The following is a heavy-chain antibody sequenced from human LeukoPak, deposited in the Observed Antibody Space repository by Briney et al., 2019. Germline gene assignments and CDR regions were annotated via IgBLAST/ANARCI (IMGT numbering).Heavy chain of an antibody. CDR1: GYTFTGYY. V-gene: IGHV1-2*02. Sequence: ASVKVSCKASGYTFTGYYMHWVRQAPGQGLEWMGWINPNSGGTNYAQKFQGRVTMTRDTSISTAYMELSRLRSDDTAVYYCARGTPPNSYYYYYMDVWGKGTTVTVPS. J-gene: IGHJ6*03. CDR3: ARGTPPNSYYYYYMDV. CDR2: INPNSGGT.